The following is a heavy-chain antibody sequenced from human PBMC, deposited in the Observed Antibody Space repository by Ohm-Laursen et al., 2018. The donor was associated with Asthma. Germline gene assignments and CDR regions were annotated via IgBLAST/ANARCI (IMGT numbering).Heavy chain of an antibody. Sequence: SLRLSCAASGFTFSSYCMSWVRQAPGKGLEWVANIKQDGSEKYYVDSVKGRFTISRDNAKNSLYLQMNSLRAEDTALYYCAKGGTYGGNHYFDYWGQGTLVTVSS. CDR2: IKQDGSEK. D-gene: IGHD4-23*01. V-gene: IGHV3-7*05. CDR3: AKGGTYGGNHYFDY. CDR1: GFTFSSYC. J-gene: IGHJ4*02.